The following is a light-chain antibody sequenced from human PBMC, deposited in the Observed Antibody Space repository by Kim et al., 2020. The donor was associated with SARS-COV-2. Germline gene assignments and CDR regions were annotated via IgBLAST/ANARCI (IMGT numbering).Light chain of an antibody. J-gene: IGLJ2*01. CDR3: GPWDNSLNNMV. CDR1: SSNSRISY. V-gene: IGLV1-51*01. CDR2: YNN. Sequence: VTSSNSDSSSNSRISYVSSYQQLPATDPTLLLDYNNERPSRIPDRLSACKSGTSATLRIAELQPGDEAAYYCGPWDNSLNNMVFGGGTQLAVL.